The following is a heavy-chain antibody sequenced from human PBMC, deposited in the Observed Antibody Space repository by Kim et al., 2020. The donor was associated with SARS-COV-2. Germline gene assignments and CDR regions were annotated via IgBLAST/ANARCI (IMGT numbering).Heavy chain of an antibody. Sequence: SETLSLTCTVSGGSISSSSYYWGWIRQPPGKGLEWIGSIYYSGSTYYNPSLKSRVTISVDTSKNQFSLKLSSVTAADTAVYYCARRLVGPPIRNPGNWFDPWGQGTLVTVSS. CDR1: GGSISSSSYY. D-gene: IGHD1-26*01. CDR3: ARRLVGPPIRNPGNWFDP. J-gene: IGHJ5*02. CDR2: IYYSGST. V-gene: IGHV4-39*01.